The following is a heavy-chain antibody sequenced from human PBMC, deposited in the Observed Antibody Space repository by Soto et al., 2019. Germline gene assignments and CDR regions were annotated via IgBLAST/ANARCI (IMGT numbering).Heavy chain of an antibody. Sequence: TLSPTCTVSGASIGGVGYSWSWIRQPPGGGLEWIGYMYHSGTFLKSPSLKTRLTMSLDMSKNQFSLTLNSMTAADTAVYYCARAQFYSGSGNYNNLMFDAWGQGIKVT. V-gene: IGHV4-30-2*01. D-gene: IGHD3-10*01. J-gene: IGHJ5*02. CDR2: MYHSGTF. CDR3: ARAQFYSGSGNYNNLMFDA. CDR1: GASIGGVGYS.